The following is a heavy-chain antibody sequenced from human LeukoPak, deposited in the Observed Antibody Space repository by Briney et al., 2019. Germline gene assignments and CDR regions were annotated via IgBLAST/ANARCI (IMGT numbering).Heavy chain of an antibody. Sequence: ASVKVSCKASGGTFSSYAIGWVRQAPGQGLEWMGGIIPIFGTANYAQKFQGRVTITADESTSTAYMELSSLRSEDTAVYYCARDGIVGALRDYYYYMDVWGKGTTVTVSS. CDR3: ARDGIVGALRDYYYYMDV. V-gene: IGHV1-69*13. CDR1: GGTFSSYA. CDR2: IIPIFGTA. D-gene: IGHD1-26*01. J-gene: IGHJ6*03.